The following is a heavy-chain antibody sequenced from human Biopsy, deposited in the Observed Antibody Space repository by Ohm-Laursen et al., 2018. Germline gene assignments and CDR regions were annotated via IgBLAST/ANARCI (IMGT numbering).Heavy chain of an antibody. CDR3: ARNTGWYGDLYYFDY. V-gene: IGHV1-46*01. D-gene: IGHD6-19*01. J-gene: IGHJ4*02. CDR2: IDPSGSTT. Sequence: SVKVSCKASGYSFTSYYMHWVRQAPGQGLEWMGMIDPSGSTTSYPQIFQGRVTMTRDTSKSTVYMELSSLRSADTAVYFCARNTGWYGDLYYFDYWGQGTLVTVSS. CDR1: GYSFTSYY.